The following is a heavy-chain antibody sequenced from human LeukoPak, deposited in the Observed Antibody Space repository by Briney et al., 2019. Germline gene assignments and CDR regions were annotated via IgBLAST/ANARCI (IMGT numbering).Heavy chain of an antibody. J-gene: IGHJ4*02. Sequence: SETLSLTCTVSGGSISRSGYYWGWVRQPPGGGLEWIGSIYYSGTTYYNPSLKSRVTISVDTSKNRFSLRLSSMTAADTAVYYCARDEGYTTGFDRDYWGQGTLVAVSS. V-gene: IGHV4-39*07. CDR2: IYYSGTT. CDR1: GGSISRSGYY. CDR3: ARDEGYTTGFDRDY. D-gene: IGHD1-1*01.